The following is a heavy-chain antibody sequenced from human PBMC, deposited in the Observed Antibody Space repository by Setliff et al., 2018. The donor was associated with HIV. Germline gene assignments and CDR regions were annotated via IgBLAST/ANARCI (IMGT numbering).Heavy chain of an antibody. CDR3: ARGRPWGVTTPHGMDV. D-gene: IGHD4-17*01. CDR2: ILSTGERT. V-gene: IGHV3-23*01. J-gene: IGHJ6*02. Sequence: GGSLRLSCAASGFTFSKYAMSWVRQAPGEGLEWVSAILSTGERTFYADSVKGRFTISRDNAKNTLFLQMNSLGAEDTAVYYCARGRPWGVTTPHGMDVWGQGTTVTVSS. CDR1: GFTFSKYA.